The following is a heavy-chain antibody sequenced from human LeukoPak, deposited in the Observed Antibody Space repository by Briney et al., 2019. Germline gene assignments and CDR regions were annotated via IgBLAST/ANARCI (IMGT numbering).Heavy chain of an antibody. CDR2: IYTSGST. Sequence: SETLSLTCTVSGGSISSYYWSWIRQPAGKGLQWIGRIYTSGSTNYNPSLKSRVTMSVDTSKNQFSLKLYSVTAADTAVYYCARDGYCSGGSCSDLYYYYGMDVWGQGTTVTVSS. D-gene: IGHD2-15*01. CDR1: GGSISSYY. CDR3: ARDGYCSGGSCSDLYYYYGMDV. J-gene: IGHJ6*02. V-gene: IGHV4-4*07.